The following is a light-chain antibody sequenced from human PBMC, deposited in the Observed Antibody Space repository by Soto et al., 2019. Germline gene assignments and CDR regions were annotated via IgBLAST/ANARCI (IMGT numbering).Light chain of an antibody. CDR1: QSVSSSY. CDR3: QQYGGSPRA. CDR2: GAS. Sequence: EIVLTQSPGTLSLSPGERATLSCRASQSVSSSYLAWYQQKLGQAPRLLIYGASSRATGVPDRFSGSGSGTDFALTICRLEPEDFAVYYCQQYGGSPRAFGQGTKVDIK. J-gene: IGKJ1*01. V-gene: IGKV3-20*01.